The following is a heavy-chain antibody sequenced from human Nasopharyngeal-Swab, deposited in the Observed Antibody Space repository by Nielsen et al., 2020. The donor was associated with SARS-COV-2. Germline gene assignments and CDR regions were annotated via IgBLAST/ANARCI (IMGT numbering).Heavy chain of an antibody. V-gene: IGHV1-69*10. J-gene: IGHJ6*03. CDR1: GGTFITYA. CDR3: ASQVAKNYYFYYYMDV. CDR2: TIPMLGIP. Sequence: SVKVSCKASGGTFITYAITWVRQAPGQGLEWMGGTIPMLGIPDYAQKFQDRVTITADKSTSTAYMELSSLRSDDTAVYYCASQVAKNYYFYYYMDVWGKGTTVTVSS.